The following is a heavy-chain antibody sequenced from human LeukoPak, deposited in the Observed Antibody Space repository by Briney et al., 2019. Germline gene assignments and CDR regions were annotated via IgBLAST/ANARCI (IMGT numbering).Heavy chain of an antibody. J-gene: IGHJ6*03. Sequence: PGGSLRLSCAASGFTFSSYSVNWVRQAPGKGLEWVSSISSSSSYIYYADSVKGRFTISRDNAKNSLYLQMNSLRAEDTAVYYCARDLSLSSSSTYYYYMDVWGKGTTVTVSS. D-gene: IGHD6-6*01. CDR2: ISSSSSYI. CDR3: ARDLSLSSSSTYYYYMDV. V-gene: IGHV3-21*01. CDR1: GFTFSSYS.